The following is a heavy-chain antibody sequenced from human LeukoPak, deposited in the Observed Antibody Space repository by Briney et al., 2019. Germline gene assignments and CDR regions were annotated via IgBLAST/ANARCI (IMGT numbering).Heavy chain of an antibody. CDR3: AETTLGATTHDAFDI. CDR1: GGIFSRYA. CDR2: IIPIFGTA. D-gene: IGHD1-26*01. V-gene: IGHV1-69*05. Sequence: SVKVSCKASGGIFSRYAITWVRQAPGQGLEWMGGIIPIFGTANYAQKFQGRVTITTDESTSTAYMELSSLRSEDTAVYYCAETTLGATTHDAFDIWGQGTMVTVSS. J-gene: IGHJ3*02.